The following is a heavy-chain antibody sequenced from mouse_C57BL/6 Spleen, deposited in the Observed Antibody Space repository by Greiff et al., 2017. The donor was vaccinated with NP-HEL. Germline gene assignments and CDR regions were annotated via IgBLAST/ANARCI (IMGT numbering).Heavy chain of an antibody. CDR1: GYTFTDYE. Sequence: VQLQESGAELVRPGASVTLSCKASGYTFTDYEMHWVKQTPVHGLEWIGAIDPETGGTAYNQKFKGKAILTADKSSSTAYMELRSLTSEDSAVYYCTRWGYSNYLFAYWGQGTLVTVSA. D-gene: IGHD2-5*01. CDR2: IDPETGGT. J-gene: IGHJ3*01. CDR3: TRWGYSNYLFAY. V-gene: IGHV1-15*01.